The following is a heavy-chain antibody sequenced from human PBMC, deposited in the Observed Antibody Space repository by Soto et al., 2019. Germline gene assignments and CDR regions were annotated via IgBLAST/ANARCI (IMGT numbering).Heavy chain of an antibody. J-gene: IGHJ6*02. CDR3: ARARGYSYGDYYYGMDV. D-gene: IGHD5-12*01. Sequence: QVQLVESGGGLVKPGGSLRLSCAASGFTFTDHYMSWVRQAPGKGLEWVSYISGSGSTIYYADSVKGRFTISRDNAKNSLDLKMNSLRAEDTAVYYCARARGYSYGDYYYGMDVGGQGTTFTVSS. CDR2: ISGSGSTI. V-gene: IGHV3-11*01. CDR1: GFTFTDHY.